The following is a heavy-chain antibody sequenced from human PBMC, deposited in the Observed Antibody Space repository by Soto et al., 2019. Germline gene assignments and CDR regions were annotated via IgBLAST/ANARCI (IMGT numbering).Heavy chain of an antibody. Sequence: EVRLLESGGGLIQPGGSLRLSCAASGFTFSSYVMSWVRQAPGTGLEWVSGISGSGTNTYYADSVKGRFTISRDNSKNTLYLQMTILRAEDTAEYYCAKDNSPYSGYNSFDYWGEGTLVTGSS. CDR3: AKDNSPYSGYNSFDY. D-gene: IGHD5-12*01. V-gene: IGHV3-23*01. J-gene: IGHJ4*02. CDR1: GFTFSSYV. CDR2: ISGSGTNT.